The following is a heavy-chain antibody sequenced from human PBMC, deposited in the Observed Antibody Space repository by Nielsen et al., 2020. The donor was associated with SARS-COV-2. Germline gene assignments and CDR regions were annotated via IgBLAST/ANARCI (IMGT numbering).Heavy chain of an antibody. J-gene: IGHJ5*02. CDR2: LLYSGKT. Sequence: RQAPGKGLEWIGSLLYSGKTNYNPSLRNRVTISVDTSENQFSLKLSSVIAADTAVYYCARVHVTGWLDPWGQGTLVTVSS. CDR3: ARVHVTGWLDP. V-gene: IGHV4-59*01.